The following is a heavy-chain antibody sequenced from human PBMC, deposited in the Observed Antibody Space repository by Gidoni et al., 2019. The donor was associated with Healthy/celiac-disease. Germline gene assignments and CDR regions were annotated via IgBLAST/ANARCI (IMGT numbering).Heavy chain of an antibody. V-gene: IGHV2-5*01. Sequence: QITLKESGPTLVKPTQTLTLTCTFSGFSLSTSGVGVGWIRQPPGKALAWLALIYWNDDKRYSPSLKSRLTITKDTSKNQVVLTMTNMDPVDTATYYCAHRFYDFWSDNIRGGEGNNWFDPWGQGTLVTVSS. CDR2: IYWNDDK. CDR1: GFSLSTSGVG. J-gene: IGHJ5*02. CDR3: AHRFYDFWSDNIRGGEGNNWFDP. D-gene: IGHD3-3*01.